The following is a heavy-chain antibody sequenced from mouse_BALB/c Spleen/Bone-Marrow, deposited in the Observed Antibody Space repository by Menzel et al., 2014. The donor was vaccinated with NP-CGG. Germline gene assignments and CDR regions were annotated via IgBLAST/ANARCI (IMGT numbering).Heavy chain of an antibody. CDR1: GFTFSSYV. Sequence: EVHLVESGGGLVKPGGSLKLSCAASGFTFSSYVMSWVRQTPEKRLEWVATISSGGSYTYYPDSVKGRFSISRDNAKNTLCLQMSSLRGEGTAMYYCARHYDGYQFVYWGEGTLVTVSA. J-gene: IGHJ3*01. V-gene: IGHV5-9-3*01. CDR3: ARHYDGYQFVY. D-gene: IGHD2-3*01. CDR2: ISSGGSYT.